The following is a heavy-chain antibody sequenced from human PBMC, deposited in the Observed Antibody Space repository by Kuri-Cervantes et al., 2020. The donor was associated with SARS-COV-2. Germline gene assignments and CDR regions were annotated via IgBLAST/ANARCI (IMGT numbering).Heavy chain of an antibody. Sequence: GRSLRLSCAASGFTFSSYSMNWVRQAPGKGLEWVSSISSSSSYIYYADSVKGRFTISRDNAKNSLYRQMNSLRAEDTAVYYCARGTTGSGYWGQGTLVTVSS. J-gene: IGHJ4*02. CDR1: GFTFSSYS. CDR2: ISSSSSYI. V-gene: IGHV3-21*01. D-gene: IGHD4-11*01. CDR3: ARGTTGSGY.